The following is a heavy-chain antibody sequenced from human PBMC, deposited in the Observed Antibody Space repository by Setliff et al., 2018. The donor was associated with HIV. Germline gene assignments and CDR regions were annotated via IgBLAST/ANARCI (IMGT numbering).Heavy chain of an antibody. CDR3: ARVSRLHPFDP. D-gene: IGHD2-15*01. CDR1: GGSISTSRHY. V-gene: IGHV4-39*07. J-gene: IGHJ5*02. Sequence: PSETLSLTCTVSGGSISTSRHYWGWIRQPPGKGLEWVGLIYYTGIPTYNPSLSSRVTISVDTSKNQFSLKLTSVTAADTAFYYCARVSRLHPFDPWGQGGLVTVSS. CDR2: IYYTGIP.